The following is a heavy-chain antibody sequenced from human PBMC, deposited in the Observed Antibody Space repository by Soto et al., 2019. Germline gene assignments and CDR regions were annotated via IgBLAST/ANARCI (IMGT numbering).Heavy chain of an antibody. V-gene: IGHV3-74*01. J-gene: IGHJ3*02. CDR1: GFTFSSHW. Sequence: EVQVVESGGDLVQPGGSLRLSCVASGFTFSSHWMHWVRQVPGKGLVWVAHITADGSSATYADSVKGRFTISRDNAKNTLYLQMKTMRVEDTAVYYCADLFAGFDIWGQGTMVTVSS. CDR3: ADLFAGFDI. CDR2: ITADGSSA.